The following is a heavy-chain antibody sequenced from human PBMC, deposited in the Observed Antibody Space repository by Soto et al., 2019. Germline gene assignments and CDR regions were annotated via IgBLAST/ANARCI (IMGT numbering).Heavy chain of an antibody. J-gene: IGHJ6*03. CDR1: GFTFSSYS. D-gene: IGHD2-2*01. CDR2: ISSSSSTI. Sequence: GGSLRLSCEASGFTFSSYSMNWVRQAPGKGLEWVSYISSSSSTIYYADSVKGRFTISRDNAKNSLYLQMNSLRAEDTAVYYCARELVVPALDYYYYMDVWGKGTTVTVSS. CDR3: ARELVVPALDYYYYMDV. V-gene: IGHV3-48*01.